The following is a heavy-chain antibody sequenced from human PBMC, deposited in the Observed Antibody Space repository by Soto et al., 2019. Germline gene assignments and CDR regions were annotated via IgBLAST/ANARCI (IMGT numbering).Heavy chain of an antibody. CDR1: GGSISSGGYS. Sequence: SETLSLTCAVSGGSISSGGYSWSWIRQPPGKGLEWIGYIYHSGSTYYNPSLKSRVTISVDRSKNQFSLKLSSVTAADTAVYYCARLHGSGPYYYYGMDVWGQGTTVTVSS. CDR3: ARLHGSGPYYYYGMDV. V-gene: IGHV4-30-2*01. D-gene: IGHD3-10*01. CDR2: IYHSGST. J-gene: IGHJ6*02.